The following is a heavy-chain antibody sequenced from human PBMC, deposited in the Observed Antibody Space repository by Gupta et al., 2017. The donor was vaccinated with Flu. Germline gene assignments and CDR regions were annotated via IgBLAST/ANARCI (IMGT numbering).Heavy chain of an antibody. CDR3: AKDNGCSGGSCYSGYFDY. CDR1: GFTFDDYT. Sequence: EVQLVESGGVVVQPGGSLRLSCAASGFTFDDYTMHWVRQAPGKGLEWVSLIRWDGGSTYYADSVKCRFTISRDNSKNSLYLQMNSLRTEDTALYYCAKDNGCSGGSCYSGYFDYWGQGTLVTVSS. J-gene: IGHJ4*02. D-gene: IGHD2-15*01. V-gene: IGHV3-43*01. CDR2: IRWDGGST.